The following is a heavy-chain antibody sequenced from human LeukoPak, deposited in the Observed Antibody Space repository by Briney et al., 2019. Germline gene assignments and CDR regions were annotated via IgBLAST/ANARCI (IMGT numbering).Heavy chain of an antibody. J-gene: IGHJ4*02. CDR2: ITSSNNHI. D-gene: IGHD2-21*02. CDR1: GGSISSSS. Sequence: LSLTCTVSGGSISSSSYYWGWIRQAPGKGLEWVSYITSSNNHINYADSVKGRFTISRDNAKNSLFLQMNSLRAEDTAVYYCTRDPPYCGGDCYHFDYWGQGTLVTVSS. V-gene: IGHV3-11*06. CDR3: TRDPPYCGGDCYHFDY.